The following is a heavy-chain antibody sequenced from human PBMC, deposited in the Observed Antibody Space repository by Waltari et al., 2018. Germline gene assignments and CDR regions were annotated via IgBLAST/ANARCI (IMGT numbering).Heavy chain of an antibody. J-gene: IGHJ4*02. D-gene: IGHD3-22*01. CDR3: STRGY. Sequence: EVQLVESGGGRVNTGGSLRLACKVSVLSFRGAWMSWVRQAPGKGLEWLGRIKSKIDGETIDFAAPARGRFSISRDDSRSMVYLQMNSLEPDDTGVYYCSTRGYWGQGTQVKVSS. V-gene: IGHV3-15*01. CDR1: VLSFRGAW. CDR2: IKSKIDGETI.